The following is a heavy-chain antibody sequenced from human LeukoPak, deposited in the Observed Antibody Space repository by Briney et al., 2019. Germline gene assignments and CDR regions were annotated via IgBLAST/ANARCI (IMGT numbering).Heavy chain of an antibody. D-gene: IGHD6-19*01. V-gene: IGHV3-33*01. CDR3: ARISSGWYRGKVDY. Sequence: GGSLRLSCAASGFTFSSYGMHWVRQAPGKGLEGVAVIWYDGSNKYYADSVKGRFTISRDNSKNTLYLQMNSLRAEDTAVYYCARISSGWYRGKVDYWGQGTLVTVSS. CDR1: GFTFSSYG. J-gene: IGHJ4*02. CDR2: IWYDGSNK.